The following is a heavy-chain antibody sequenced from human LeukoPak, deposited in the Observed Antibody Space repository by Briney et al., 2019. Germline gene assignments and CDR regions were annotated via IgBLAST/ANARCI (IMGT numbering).Heavy chain of an antibody. J-gene: IGHJ4*02. V-gene: IGHV3-33*06. D-gene: IGHD5-12*01. CDR1: GFTFSSYG. CDR2: IWFDGSNK. Sequence: GGSLRHSCAASGFTFSSYGMHWVRQAPGKGLEWVAVIWFDGSNKYYVDSVKGRFTISRDNSKNTLYLQMSSLRAEDTAVYYCAKGQGGGYAAVDYWGQGTLVTVSS. CDR3: AKGQGGGYAAVDY.